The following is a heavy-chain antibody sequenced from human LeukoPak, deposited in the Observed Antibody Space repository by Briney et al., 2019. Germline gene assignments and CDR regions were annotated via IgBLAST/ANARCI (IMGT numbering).Heavy chain of an antibody. D-gene: IGHD5-18*01. V-gene: IGHV1-69*13. Sequence: SVKVSCKASGGTFSSYAISWVRQAPGQGLEWMGGIIPTFGTANYAQKFQGRVTITADESTSTAYMELSSLRFEDTAVYYCASADETRGYLAAFDIWGQGTMVTVSS. CDR3: ASADETRGYLAAFDI. CDR2: IIPTFGTA. J-gene: IGHJ3*02. CDR1: GGTFSSYA.